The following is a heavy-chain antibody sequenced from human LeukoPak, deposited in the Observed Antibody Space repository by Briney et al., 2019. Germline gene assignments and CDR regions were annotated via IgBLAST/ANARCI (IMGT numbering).Heavy chain of an antibody. V-gene: IGHV3-21*01. CDR3: ARDGSYYYDTSGYGSNY. D-gene: IGHD3-22*01. Sequence: GGSLRLSCAASGFTFSSYSMNWVRQAPGKGLEGVSSISSSSSYIYYADSVKGRLTISRENDKNSMYVQMNSLRAQDTAVYSCARDGSYYYDTSGYGSNYWGQGTLVTVSS. CDR1: GFTFSSYS. CDR2: ISSSSSYI. J-gene: IGHJ4*02.